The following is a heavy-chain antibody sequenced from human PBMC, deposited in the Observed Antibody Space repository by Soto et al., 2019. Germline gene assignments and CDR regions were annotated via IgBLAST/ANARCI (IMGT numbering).Heavy chain of an antibody. CDR1: GGTFTSFT. V-gene: IGHV1-69*02. D-gene: IGHD6-19*01. Sequence: QVLLVQSGTEVKKPGSSVKVSCKASGGTFTSFTLNWVRQAPGQGPEWMGRIIPALGIEDYAPKFQGKVTMTADTSTSTANMEMSSLRSDDTAVYYCAAVVGTSAFVGYLEYWGQGTLVTVSS. J-gene: IGHJ4*02. CDR2: IIPALGIE. CDR3: AAVVGTSAFVGYLEY.